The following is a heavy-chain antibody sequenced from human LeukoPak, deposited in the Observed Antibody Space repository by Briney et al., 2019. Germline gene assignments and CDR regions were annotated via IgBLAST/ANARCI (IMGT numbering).Heavy chain of an antibody. Sequence: SVKVSCKASGGTFSSYAISWVRQAPGQGLEWMGRIIPIFGTANYAQKFQGRVTITTDESTSTAYMELSSLRSEDTAVYYCAETRGDWFDPWGQGTLVTVSS. J-gene: IGHJ5*02. CDR2: IIPIFGTA. CDR3: AETRGDWFDP. CDR1: GGTFSSYA. V-gene: IGHV1-69*05. D-gene: IGHD3-16*01.